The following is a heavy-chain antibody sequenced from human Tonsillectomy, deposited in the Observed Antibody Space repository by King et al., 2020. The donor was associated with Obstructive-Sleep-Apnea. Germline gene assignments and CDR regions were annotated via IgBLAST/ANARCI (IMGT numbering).Heavy chain of an antibody. J-gene: IGHJ3*02. CDR3: AKDQGEYFGVGAFDI. D-gene: IGHD3-10*01. CDR1: RFTCDDCA. Sequence: VQLVESGGGFVLPGRSLRLSCAASRFTCDDCAMHWVRQVPGRGLEWVSSISWSGDRVAYSDSVKGRFTISRDNAKNSLFLQMNNLRREDTAFYYCAKDQGEYFGVGAFDIWGQGTLVTVSS. V-gene: IGHV3-9*01. CDR2: ISWSGDRV.